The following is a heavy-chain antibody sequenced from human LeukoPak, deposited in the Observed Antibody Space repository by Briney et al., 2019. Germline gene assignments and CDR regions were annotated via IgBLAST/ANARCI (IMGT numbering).Heavy chain of an antibody. CDR1: GFTFSSYW. D-gene: IGHD3-10*01. CDR2: IKQDGSEK. J-gene: IGHJ4*02. V-gene: IGHV3-7*01. Sequence: PGGSLRLSYAASGFTFSSYWMSWVRQAPGKGLEWVANIKQDGSEKYYVDSVKGRFTISRDNAKNSLYLQMNSLRAEDTAVYYCASGSGSYYKNDYFDYWGQGTLVTVSS. CDR3: ASGSGSYYKNDYFDY.